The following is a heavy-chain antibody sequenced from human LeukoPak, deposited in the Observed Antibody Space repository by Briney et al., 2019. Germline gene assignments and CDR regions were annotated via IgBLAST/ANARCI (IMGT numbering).Heavy chain of an antibody. Sequence: GGSLRLSCAASGFTFSSYSMNWVRQAPGKGLEWVSVIYSGGSTYYADSVKGRFTISRDNSKNTLYLQMNSLGAEDTAVYYCARDWTFDAFDIWGQGTMVTVSS. CDR2: IYSGGST. CDR1: GFTFSSYS. D-gene: IGHD3/OR15-3a*01. CDR3: ARDWTFDAFDI. V-gene: IGHV3-66*01. J-gene: IGHJ3*02.